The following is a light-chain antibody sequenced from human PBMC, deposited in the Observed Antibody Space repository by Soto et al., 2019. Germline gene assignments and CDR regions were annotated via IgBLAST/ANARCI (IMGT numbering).Light chain of an antibody. CDR1: SSNIGTKT. CDR3: AAWDDSLNGYV. J-gene: IGLJ1*01. CDR2: SNN. Sequence: QPVLTQPPSASGTPGQRVTISCSGSSSNIGTKTVNWYQQLPGTAPKLLIYSNNQRPSGVPDRFSVSKSGTSASLAINGLQSEDEADYYCAAWDDSLNGYVFGTGTKLTVL. V-gene: IGLV1-44*01.